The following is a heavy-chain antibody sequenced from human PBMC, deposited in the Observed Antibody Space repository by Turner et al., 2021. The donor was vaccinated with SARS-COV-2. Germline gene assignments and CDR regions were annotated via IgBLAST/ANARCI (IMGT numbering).Heavy chain of an antibody. D-gene: IGHD3-22*01. CDR3: TRAYFYENIGYCLE. CDR1: GFTFTSYW. J-gene: IGHJ4*02. V-gene: IGHV3-7*01. Sequence: EVQLVESGGGFVQPGGSLRLSCAASGFTFTSYWMTWVRQAPGKGLEWVANIKQDGSEKYYVDSVKGRFTISRDNAKNSLYLQMNSLRAEDTAVYYCTRAYFYENIGYCLEWGQGTLVTVSS. CDR2: IKQDGSEK.